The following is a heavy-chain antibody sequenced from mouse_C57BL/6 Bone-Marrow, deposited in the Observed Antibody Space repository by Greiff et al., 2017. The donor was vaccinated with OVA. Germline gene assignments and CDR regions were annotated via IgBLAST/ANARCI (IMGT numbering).Heavy chain of an antibody. CDR1: GFPITSGYY. CDR2: ITHSGET. V-gene: IGHV12-3*01. CDR3: AGDSGYDAMDY. Sequence: VQLVGSGPGLVKPSQSLFLTCSITGFPITSGYYWIWIRQSPGKPLEWMGYITHSGETFYNPSLQSPISITRETSKNQFFLQLNSVTTEDTAMYYCAGDSGYDAMDYWGQGTSVTVSS. J-gene: IGHJ4*01.